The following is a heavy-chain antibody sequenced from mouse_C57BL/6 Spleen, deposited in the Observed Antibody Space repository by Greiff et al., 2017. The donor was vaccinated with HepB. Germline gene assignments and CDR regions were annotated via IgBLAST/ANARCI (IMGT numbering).Heavy chain of an antibody. J-gene: IGHJ4*01. V-gene: IGHV1-63*01. CDR1: GYTFTNYW. CDR2: IYPGGGYT. CDR3: ARKASYAMDY. Sequence: QVQLQQSGAELVRPGTSVKMSCKASGYTFTNYWIGWAKQRPGHGLEWIGDIYPGGGYTNYNEKFKGKATLTADKSSSTAYMQFSSLTSEDSAIYYCARKASYAMDYWGQGTSVTVSS.